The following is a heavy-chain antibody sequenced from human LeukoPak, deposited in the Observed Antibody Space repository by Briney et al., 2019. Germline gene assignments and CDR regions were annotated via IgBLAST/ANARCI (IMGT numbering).Heavy chain of an antibody. CDR1: GGSISSYY. CDR3: ARVHYGSGIDY. Sequence: SETLSLTCTVSGGSISSYYWSWIRRPPGKGLEWIGYIYYSGSTNYNPSLKSRVTISVDTSKNQFSLKLSSVTAADTAVYYCARVHYGSGIDYWGQGTLVTVSS. V-gene: IGHV4-59*01. CDR2: IYYSGST. D-gene: IGHD3-10*01. J-gene: IGHJ4*02.